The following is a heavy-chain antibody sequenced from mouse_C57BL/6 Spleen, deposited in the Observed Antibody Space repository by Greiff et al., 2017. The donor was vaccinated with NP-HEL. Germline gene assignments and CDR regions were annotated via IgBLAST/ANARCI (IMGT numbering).Heavy chain of an antibody. Sequence: QVTLKESGPGILQSSQTLSLTCSFSGFSLSTSGMGVSWIRQRSGMGLEWLAHIYWGDDKRYNPSMTSRLTISKDTSRNQVFLKSTSVDTADTATYYCARRAEGRAMDDWGQGTSVTVSS. CDR1: GFSLSTSGMG. CDR3: ARRAEGRAMDD. J-gene: IGHJ4*01. CDR2: IYWGDDK. V-gene: IGHV8-12*01.